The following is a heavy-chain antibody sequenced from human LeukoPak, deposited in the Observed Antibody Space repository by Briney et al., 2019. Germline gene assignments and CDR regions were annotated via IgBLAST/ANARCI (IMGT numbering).Heavy chain of an antibody. J-gene: IGHJ6*02. CDR1: GGSFSGYY. D-gene: IGHD3-16*01. CDR3: AMGGDYYYYGMDV. CDR2: INHSGST. Sequence: ETLSLTCAVYGGSFSGYYWSWIRQPPGKGLEWIGEINHSGSTNYNPSLKSRVTISVDTSKNQFSLKLSSVTAADTAVYYCAMGGDYYYYGMDVWGQGTTVTVSS. V-gene: IGHV4-34*01.